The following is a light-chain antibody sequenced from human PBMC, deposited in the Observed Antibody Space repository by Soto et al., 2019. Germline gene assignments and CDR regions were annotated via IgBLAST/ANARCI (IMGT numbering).Light chain of an antibody. CDR1: QSVSGY. V-gene: IGKV3-15*01. CDR2: GIS. CDR3: QQYSKWPIT. J-gene: IGKJ5*01. Sequence: EIVLTQSPATLSLSPGERATLSCRASQSVSGYLAWYQQHPGQPPRLLIYGISTRATGIPARFSGSGSGTEFSLTISSLQSEDFAVYYCQQYSKWPITFGQGTLLEIK.